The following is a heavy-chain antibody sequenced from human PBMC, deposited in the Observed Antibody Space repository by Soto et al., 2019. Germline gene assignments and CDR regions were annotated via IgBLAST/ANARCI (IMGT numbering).Heavy chain of an antibody. Sequence: EVRLVESGGGLVQPGGSLRLSCATSGFTFSSRWMHWVRQAPGKGLVWVPYINSDGSTTTYADSVKGRFTISRDNAKNTVYLQMNSLRVDDTAVYYCARDTSYSTDYWGQGTLVTVSS. V-gene: IGHV3-74*01. CDR2: INSDGSTT. J-gene: IGHJ4*02. CDR3: ARDTSYSTDY. D-gene: IGHD2-2*01. CDR1: GFTFSSRW.